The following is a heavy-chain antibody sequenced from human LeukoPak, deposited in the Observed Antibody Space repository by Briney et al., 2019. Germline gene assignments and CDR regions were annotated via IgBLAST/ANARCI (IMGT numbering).Heavy chain of an antibody. D-gene: IGHD2-2*01. CDR3: ARDQSSTSWYYFHY. J-gene: IGHJ4*02. V-gene: IGHV1-2*02. CDR1: GYTFTGYY. CDR2: INPNNGGT. Sequence: GASVKVSCQASGYTFTGYYMHWVRQAPGQGLEWMGWINPNNGGTNYAQKLQGRVTMTRDTSISTAYMELSRLRSDDTAVYYCARDQSSTSWYYFHYWGQGTLVTVSS.